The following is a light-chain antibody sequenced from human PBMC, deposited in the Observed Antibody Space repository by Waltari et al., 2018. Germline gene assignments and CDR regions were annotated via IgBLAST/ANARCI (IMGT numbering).Light chain of an antibody. CDR3: AVWDDSLTGQVI. CDR2: RNN. J-gene: IGLJ2*01. CDR1: SSNIGTYY. Sequence: QSVLTQPPSASGTPGQRVTISCSGSSSNIGTYYVYWYHQLPGTAPKLLIYRNNPPPSGVPDRFSGSKSGTSASLAISGLRSEDEADYYCAVWDDSLTGQVIFGGGTKLTVL. V-gene: IGLV1-47*01.